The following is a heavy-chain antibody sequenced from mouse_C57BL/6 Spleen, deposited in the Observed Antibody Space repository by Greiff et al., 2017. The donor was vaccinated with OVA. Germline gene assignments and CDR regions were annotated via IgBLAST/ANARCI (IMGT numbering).Heavy chain of an antibody. Sequence: EVKVEESGGGLVQPKGSLKLSCAASGFSFNTYAMNWVRQAPGKGLEWVARIRSKSNNYATYYADSVKDRFTISRDDSESMLYLQMNNLKTEDTAMYYCVRHKGAMDYWGQGTSVTVSS. CDR2: IRSKSNNYAT. J-gene: IGHJ4*01. CDR3: VRHKGAMDY. CDR1: GFSFNTYA. V-gene: IGHV10-1*01.